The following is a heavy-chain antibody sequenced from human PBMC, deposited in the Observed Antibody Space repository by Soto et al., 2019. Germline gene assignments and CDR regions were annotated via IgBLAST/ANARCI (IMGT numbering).Heavy chain of an antibody. CDR2: IYHRGNT. D-gene: IGHD1-20*01. CDR3: VISKYNMVAGPKWFDP. CDR1: GVSIGSGDYS. Sequence: QLQLQESGSGLVKPSQTLSLTCTVSGVSIGSGDYSWSWIRQPPGKGLEWLGYIYHRGNTFYNPSLESRLTMPADRSKNPLSLSLRSVTAADTAMYYCVISKYNMVAGPKWFDPWGQGILVIVSS. J-gene: IGHJ5*02. V-gene: IGHV4-30-2*01.